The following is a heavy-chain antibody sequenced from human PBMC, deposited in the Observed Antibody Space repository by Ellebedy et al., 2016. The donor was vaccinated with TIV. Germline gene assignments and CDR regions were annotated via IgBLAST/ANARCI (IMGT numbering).Heavy chain of an antibody. CDR3: ARGKRITMVRGSFFDY. V-gene: IGHV4-34*01. Sequence: SETLSLXXAVYGGSFSGYYWSWIRQPPGKGLEWIGEINHSGSTNYNPSLKSRVTISVDTSKNQFSLKLSSVTAADTAVYYCARGKRITMVRGSFFDYWGQGTLVTVSS. CDR2: INHSGST. J-gene: IGHJ4*02. D-gene: IGHD3-10*01. CDR1: GGSFSGYY.